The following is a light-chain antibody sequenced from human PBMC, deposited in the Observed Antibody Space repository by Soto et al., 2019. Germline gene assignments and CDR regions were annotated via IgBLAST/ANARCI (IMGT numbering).Light chain of an antibody. V-gene: IGKV1-6*01. J-gene: IGKJ1*01. CDR1: QDISNY. Sequence: IQMAQCPPALSASAGDRVTITCQASQDISNYLNWYQQKPGKAPKLLIFAASNLHSGVPSRFSGSGSGTDFTLTISSLHPEDFATYYCLQDLSYPRTFGQGTKVDIK. CDR2: AAS. CDR3: LQDLSYPRT.